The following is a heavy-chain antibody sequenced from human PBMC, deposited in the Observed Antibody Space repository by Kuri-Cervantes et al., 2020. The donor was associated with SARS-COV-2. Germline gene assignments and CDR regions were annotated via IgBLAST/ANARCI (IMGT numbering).Heavy chain of an antibody. CDR1: GFTVSSNY. J-gene: IGHJ3*02. V-gene: IGHV3-53*05. Sequence: GGSLRLSCAASGFTVSSNYMSWVRQAPGKGLEWVSVIYSGGSTYYADSVKGRFTISRDNAKNSLYLQMNSLRAEDMALYYCAKDIAPFSEHAFDIWGQGTMVTVSS. CDR2: IYSGGST. CDR3: AKDIAPFSEHAFDI. D-gene: IGHD3-16*02.